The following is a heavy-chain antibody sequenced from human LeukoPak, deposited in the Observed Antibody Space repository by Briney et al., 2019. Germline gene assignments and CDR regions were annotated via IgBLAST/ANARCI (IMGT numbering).Heavy chain of an antibody. CDR2: ISSSSSYI. J-gene: IGHJ3*02. D-gene: IGHD6-19*01. CDR1: GFTFSSYS. Sequence: GGSLRLSCAASGFTFSSYSMNWVRQAPGKGLEWVSSISSSSSYIYYADSVKGRFTISRDNAKNSLYLQMNSLRAEDTAVYYCARIAVAGTYAFDIWGQGTMVTVSS. CDR3: ARIAVAGTYAFDI. V-gene: IGHV3-21*01.